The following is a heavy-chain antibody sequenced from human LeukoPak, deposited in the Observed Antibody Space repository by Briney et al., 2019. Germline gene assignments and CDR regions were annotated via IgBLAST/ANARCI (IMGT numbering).Heavy chain of an antibody. D-gene: IGHD3-22*01. CDR1: GFTFSNAW. Sequence: GGSLRLSCAASGFTFSNAWMNWVRQAPGKGLEWVGRIKSKTDGGTTDYAAPVKGRFTISRDDSKNTLYPQMNSLKTEDTAVYYCTTRSDRDYYDSSGYSNDYWGQGTLVTVSS. CDR3: TTRSDRDYYDSSGYSNDY. V-gene: IGHV3-15*07. CDR2: IKSKTDGGTT. J-gene: IGHJ4*02.